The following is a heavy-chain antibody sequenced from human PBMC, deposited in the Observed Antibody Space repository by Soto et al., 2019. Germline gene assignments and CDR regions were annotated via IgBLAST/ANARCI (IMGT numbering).Heavy chain of an antibody. CDR1: GFTFSSYS. CDR3: ARLGGEYYYAMDV. J-gene: IGHJ6*02. Sequence: GGSLRLSCAASGFTFSSYSMNWVRQAPGKGLEWVSSISSSSSYIYYADSVKGRFTISRDNAKNSLYLQMNSLRAEDTAVYYCARLGGEYYYAMDVWGQGTTVTVSS. V-gene: IGHV3-21*01. D-gene: IGHD3-16*01. CDR2: ISSSSSYI.